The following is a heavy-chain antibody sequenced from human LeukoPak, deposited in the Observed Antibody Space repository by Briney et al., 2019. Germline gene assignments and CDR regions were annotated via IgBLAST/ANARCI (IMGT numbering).Heavy chain of an antibody. Sequence: GASVKVSCKASGYTFTGYYMHWVRQAPGQGLEWMGWINPNSGGTKYAQKFQGGVTMTRDTSISTAYMELSRLRSDDTAVYYCADEFGLKWLADWGQGTLVTVSS. CDR1: GYTFTGYY. V-gene: IGHV1-2*02. CDR2: INPNSGGT. D-gene: IGHD6-19*01. CDR3: ADEFGLKWLAD. J-gene: IGHJ4*02.